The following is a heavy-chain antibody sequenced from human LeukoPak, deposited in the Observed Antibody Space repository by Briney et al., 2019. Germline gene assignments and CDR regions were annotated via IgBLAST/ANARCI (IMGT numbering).Heavy chain of an antibody. V-gene: IGHV4-38-2*01. Sequence: SETLSLTCAVSGYSLGKNYYWGWIRQPPGKGLEWIGRIYGTGSTPYNPSLMNRVTMSVDTSKNHFSLKLTSVTAADTAVYYCARYDSRGSATTRFDYWGQGILVTISS. CDR1: GYSLGKNYY. CDR3: ARYDSRGSATTRFDY. D-gene: IGHD3-16*01. CDR2: IYGTGST. J-gene: IGHJ4*02.